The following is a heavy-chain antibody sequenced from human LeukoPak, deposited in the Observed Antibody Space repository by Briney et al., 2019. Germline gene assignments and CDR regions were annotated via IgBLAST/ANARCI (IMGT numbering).Heavy chain of an antibody. Sequence: ASVNVSCKASGYIFTGYYVHWVRQAPGQGLEWMGWMNPNSGDTNYAQKFQGRVTMTRDTSITTAYVEPSSLTSDDAAVYYCARGRYGLLSGYDYWGQGAMVTVSS. CDR2: MNPNSGDT. D-gene: IGHD3-22*01. CDR3: ARGRYGLLSGYDY. CDR1: GYIFTGYY. J-gene: IGHJ4*02. V-gene: IGHV1-2*02.